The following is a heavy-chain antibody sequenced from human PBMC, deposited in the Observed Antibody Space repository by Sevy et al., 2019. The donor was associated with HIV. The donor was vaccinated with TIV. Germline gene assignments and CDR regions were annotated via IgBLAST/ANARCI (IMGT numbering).Heavy chain of an antibody. CDR3: TTATWSQEDYYNS. CDR1: GFTFSNAW. Sequence: GGCLRLSCAASGFTFSNAWMSWVRQAPGKGLEWVGRIKGKIYHGTIHYAAPVKGRFSISRDDSKNTLYLQMNSLKTEDTAVYYCTTATWSQEDYYNSWGHGTLVTVSS. D-gene: IGHD3-10*01. CDR2: IKGKIYHGTI. V-gene: IGHV3-15*01. J-gene: IGHJ5*01.